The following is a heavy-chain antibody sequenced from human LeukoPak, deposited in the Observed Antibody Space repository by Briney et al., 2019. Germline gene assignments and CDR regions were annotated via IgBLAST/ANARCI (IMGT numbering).Heavy chain of an antibody. V-gene: IGHV1-2*02. CDR2: INPNNGGT. CDR3: ARGIPSFTLFGVVIY. D-gene: IGHD3-3*01. CDR1: GYTFPGYD. Sequence: ASVTVSCTTSGYTFPGYDIHWVRQAPGHGPEWMGLINPNNGGTEYAQRFQGRVTITRDTSISTAFMELSGLRSDDTAVYYCARGIPSFTLFGVVIYWGQGTAVTVSS. J-gene: IGHJ4*02.